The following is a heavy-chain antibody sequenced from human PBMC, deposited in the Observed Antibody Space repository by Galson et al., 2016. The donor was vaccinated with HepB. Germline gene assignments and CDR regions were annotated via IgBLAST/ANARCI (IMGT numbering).Heavy chain of an antibody. D-gene: IGHD6-13*01. Sequence: SLRLSCAASGFTFSDYYMNWIRQAPGKGLEWVSYISSSGSYIYYADSVKGRFTISRDNAKNSLYLQMDSLRAEDTVVYYCARGDRHSSSWWGFDYWGQGTLVTVAS. CDR2: ISSSGSYI. CDR3: ARGDRHSSSWWGFDY. J-gene: IGHJ4*02. V-gene: IGHV3-11*01. CDR1: GFTFSDYY.